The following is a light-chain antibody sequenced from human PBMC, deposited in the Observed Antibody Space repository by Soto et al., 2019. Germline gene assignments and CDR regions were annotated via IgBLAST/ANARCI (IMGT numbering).Light chain of an antibody. Sequence: EIVLTQSPGTLSLSPGERATLSCRASQSVSSSYLAWYQQKPGQPPRLLIYGASSRATGIPDRFSGSGSGTDFTLTISRLEPEDFAVYYCQQYGSSLSITFGQGTRLEIK. J-gene: IGKJ5*01. V-gene: IGKV3-20*01. CDR1: QSVSSSY. CDR2: GAS. CDR3: QQYGSSLSIT.